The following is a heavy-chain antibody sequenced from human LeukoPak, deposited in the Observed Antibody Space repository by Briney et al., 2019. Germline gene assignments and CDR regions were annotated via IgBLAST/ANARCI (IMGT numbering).Heavy chain of an antibody. CDR3: ASSVGDY. D-gene: IGHD1-26*01. Sequence: GGSLRLSCAASGFTFSGYWMSWVRQAPGKGLEWVANIKQDGSEKNYVDSVKGRFTISRDNGKSSLYLQMNSLRAEDTAVYHCASSVGDYWGQGSLVTVSS. CDR1: GFTFSGYW. CDR2: IKQDGSEK. J-gene: IGHJ4*02. V-gene: IGHV3-7*01.